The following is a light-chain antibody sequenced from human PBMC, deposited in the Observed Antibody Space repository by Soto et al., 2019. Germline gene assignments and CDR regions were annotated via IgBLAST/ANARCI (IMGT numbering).Light chain of an antibody. CDR3: CSSARV. CDR2: DVS. J-gene: IGLJ1*01. Sequence: QSVLTQPRSVSGSPGQSVTISCTGTSSDVGGYNYVSWYQQHPGKAPKLMIYDVSKRPSGVPDRFSGSKSGNTASLTISGLQAEDEADYYCCSSARVFGTGTKVTVL. V-gene: IGLV2-11*01. CDR1: SSDVGGYNY.